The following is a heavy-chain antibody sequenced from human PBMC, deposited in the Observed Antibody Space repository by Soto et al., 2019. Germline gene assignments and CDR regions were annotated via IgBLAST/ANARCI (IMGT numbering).Heavy chain of an antibody. D-gene: IGHD3-3*01. CDR2: IYPSDSDT. CDR1: GYNFAGYW. Sequence: GESLKISCKGSGYNFAGYWIAWVRQMPGKGLELMGIIYPSDSDTRYRPSFQGQVTISADKSISSAYLQWSSLRASDAAMYYCARGGVSTRTFDYWGQGTPVTVSS. J-gene: IGHJ4*02. V-gene: IGHV5-51*01. CDR3: ARGGVSTRTFDY.